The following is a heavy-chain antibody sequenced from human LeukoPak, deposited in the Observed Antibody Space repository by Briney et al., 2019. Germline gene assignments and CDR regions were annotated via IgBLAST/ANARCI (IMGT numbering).Heavy chain of an antibody. D-gene: IGHD6-13*01. V-gene: IGHV5-51*01. CDR2: IYPGDSDT. CDR1: GYSFTSYW. CDR3: ARGSRQQLVLGWFDP. Sequence: GESLKISCKGSGYSFTSYWIGWVRQMPGKGLEWMGIIYPGDSDTRYSPSFQGQVTISADKSFSTAYLQWSSLKASDTAMYYCARGSRQQLVLGWFDPWGQGTLVTVSS. J-gene: IGHJ5*02.